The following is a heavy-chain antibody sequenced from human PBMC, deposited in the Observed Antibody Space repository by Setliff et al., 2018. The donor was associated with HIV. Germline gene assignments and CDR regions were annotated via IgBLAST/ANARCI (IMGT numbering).Heavy chain of an antibody. D-gene: IGHD1-26*01. V-gene: IGHV1-3*01. CDR3: ASVSGLSGELLYFDY. CDR2: INAGNGHT. CDR1: GYTFTSYA. Sequence: ASVKVSCKASGYTFTSYALHWVRQAPGQRLEWMGWINAGNGHTKYSQKFQGRVSITRDTSASTAYMELSSLRSEDTAVYYCASVSGLSGELLYFDYWGLGTLVTVSS. J-gene: IGHJ4*02.